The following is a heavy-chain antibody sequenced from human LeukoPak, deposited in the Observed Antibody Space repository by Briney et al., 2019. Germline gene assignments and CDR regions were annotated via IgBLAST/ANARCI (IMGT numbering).Heavy chain of an antibody. V-gene: IGHV3-74*01. CDR2: IRGDGGDT. CDR1: GFRFSDYW. Sequence: PGGSLRLSCVASGFRFSDYWMHWVRQVPGKGLVWVSRIRGDGGDTNYAGSVQGRFSISRDNAKNTLYLQMYDLRAEDTAVYYCARDPGVGATVHFDYWGQGTLVTVSS. CDR3: ARDPGVGATVHFDY. D-gene: IGHD1-26*01. J-gene: IGHJ4*02.